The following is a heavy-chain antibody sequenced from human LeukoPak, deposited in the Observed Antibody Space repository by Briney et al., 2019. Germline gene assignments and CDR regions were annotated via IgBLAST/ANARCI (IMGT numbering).Heavy chain of an antibody. J-gene: IGHJ4*02. V-gene: IGHV3-15*01. Sequence: GGSLRLSRAASGLSFSHARMSWVRQAPGKGLEWVGRIRTKSDGETTEYAAPVKGRFTISRDDSENMLYLQMSYLKTEDTAVYYCTTVAQWWGQGTLVSVSS. CDR1: GLSFSHAR. CDR3: TTVAQW. D-gene: IGHD6-19*01. CDR2: IRTKSDGETT.